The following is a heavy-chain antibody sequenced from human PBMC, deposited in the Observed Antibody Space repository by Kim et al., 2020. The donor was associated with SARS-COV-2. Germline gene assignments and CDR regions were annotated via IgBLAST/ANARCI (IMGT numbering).Heavy chain of an antibody. J-gene: IGHJ4*02. CDR2: INDGGVRT. V-gene: IGHV3-23*01. Sequence: INDGGVRTHYADSVKGQFTISRDNAKNTLFLHMNSLRADDTAVYYCEASDYWGQGSRVTVSS. CDR3: EASDY.